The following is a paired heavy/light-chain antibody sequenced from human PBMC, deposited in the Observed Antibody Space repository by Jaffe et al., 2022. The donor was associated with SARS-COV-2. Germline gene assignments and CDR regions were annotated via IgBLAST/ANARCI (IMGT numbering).Light chain of an antibody. CDR2: HVS. V-gene: IGLV2-14*03. CDR3: SSYTRYSAPYV. Sequence: QSALTQPASVSGSPGQSITISCTGTSSDIGYYNYVSWYQHFPGKAPKLIIYHVSNRPSGISDRFSGSKSGDMASLTISGLQAGDEADYYCSSYTRYSAPYVFGSGTKVTVL. CDR1: SSDIGYYNY. J-gene: IGLJ1*01.
Heavy chain of an antibody. V-gene: IGHV3-64*07. Sequence: EVQLVESGGGLVQPGGSLRLSCAASGFTFSTYPVHWVRQAPGKGLEYVSSITGNGDYTHYADSVKGRFSISRDNSKNMLYLQMGSLRAEDMGVYYCARDILTGFAFDIWGQGTMVTVSS. CDR3: ARDILTGFAFDI. D-gene: IGHD3-9*01. J-gene: IGHJ3*02. CDR1: GFTFSTYP. CDR2: ITGNGDYT.